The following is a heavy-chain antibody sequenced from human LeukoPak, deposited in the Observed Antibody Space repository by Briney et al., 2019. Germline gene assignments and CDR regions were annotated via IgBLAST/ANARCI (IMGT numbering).Heavy chain of an antibody. CDR1: GYTFIGYY. Sequence: ASVKVSCKASGYTFIGYYMYWVRQAPGQGLEWMGWINPNSGGTNSAQKFQGRVTMTRDTSISTAYMELSRLRSDDTAVYYCARDRWFGELMFDYWGQGTLVTVSS. J-gene: IGHJ4*02. CDR3: ARDRWFGELMFDY. V-gene: IGHV1-2*02. CDR2: INPNSGGT. D-gene: IGHD3-10*01.